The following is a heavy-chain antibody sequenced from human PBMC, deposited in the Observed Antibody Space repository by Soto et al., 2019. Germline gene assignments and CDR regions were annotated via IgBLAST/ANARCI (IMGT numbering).Heavy chain of an antibody. J-gene: IGHJ4*02. V-gene: IGHV4-31*03. Sequence: SETLSLTCTVSGGSISSGGSYWNWIRQHPGKGLEWIGYIYYSGSTYYSPSLKSRVTISVDTSKNQFSLKLSSVTAADTAVYYCARDRAGALYFDYWGQGTLVTVSS. CDR2: IYYSGST. CDR3: ARDRAGALYFDY. D-gene: IGHD6-13*01. CDR1: GGSISSGGSY.